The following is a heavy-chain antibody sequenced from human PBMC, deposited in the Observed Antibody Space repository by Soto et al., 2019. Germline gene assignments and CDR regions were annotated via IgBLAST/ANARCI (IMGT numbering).Heavy chain of an antibody. D-gene: IGHD4-17*01. Sequence: SETLSLTCTVSDGSISSGNYYWSLIRQPPGKGLEWIGFISYSGTTHYSASLRSRVSISVDTSKNQFSLDLSSVTAADTAVYYCATMGTPVTGLYYFDYWGQGTLVTVSS. J-gene: IGHJ4*02. CDR2: ISYSGTT. V-gene: IGHV4-30-4*01. CDR1: DGSISSGNYY. CDR3: ATMGTPVTGLYYFDY.